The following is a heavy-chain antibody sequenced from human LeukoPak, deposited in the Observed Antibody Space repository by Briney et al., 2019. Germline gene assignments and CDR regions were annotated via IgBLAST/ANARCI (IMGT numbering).Heavy chain of an antibody. CDR2: IDTDGNSP. CDR1: GFTFSSYW. Sequence: PGGSLRLSCAASGFTFSSYWMHWVRQAPGKGLEWVSRIDTDGNSPSYADSVKGRFTISRDNTKNTLYLQMNSLRGEDTAVYYCARAGGGSYDYWGQGTLVTVSS. J-gene: IGHJ4*02. D-gene: IGHD1-26*01. CDR3: ARAGGGSYDY. V-gene: IGHV3-74*01.